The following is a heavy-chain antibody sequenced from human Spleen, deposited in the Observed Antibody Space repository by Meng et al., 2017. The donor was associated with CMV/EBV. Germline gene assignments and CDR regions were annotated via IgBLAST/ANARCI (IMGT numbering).Heavy chain of an antibody. Sequence: SSRASGSTFPSHGITWVRQAPGQGLAWMGWISPSIGSTNYAQKLEGRVTMTTDRSTTTAYLALRSLRYDDTAVYFCARGTGIFDYWGQGTLVTVSS. V-gene: IGHV1-18*04. CDR2: ISPSIGST. D-gene: IGHD7-27*01. J-gene: IGHJ4*02. CDR1: GSTFPSHG. CDR3: ARGTGIFDY.